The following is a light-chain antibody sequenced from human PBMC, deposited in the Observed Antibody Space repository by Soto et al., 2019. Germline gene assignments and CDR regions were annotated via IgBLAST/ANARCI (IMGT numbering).Light chain of an antibody. CDR2: AAS. Sequence: DIQMTQSPSSLSASVGDRVTINCRASQGISNYLAWYQQKPGKVPKLLIYAASTLQAGVPSRLSGSGSGTKCSLLNISQQHEDVATYNCQKYNRAPIFGGGTKVEIK. CDR3: QKYNRAPI. V-gene: IGKV1-27*01. J-gene: IGKJ4*01. CDR1: QGISNY.